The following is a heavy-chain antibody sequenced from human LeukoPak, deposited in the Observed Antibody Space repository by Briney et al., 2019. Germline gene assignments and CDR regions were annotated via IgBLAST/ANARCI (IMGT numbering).Heavy chain of an antibody. CDR3: ARDSGTTGEVKFDP. CDR1: GGSFSGYY. CDR2: INHSGST. Sequence: SETLSLTCAVYGGSFSGYYWSWIRQPPGKGLEWIGEINHSGSTNYNPSLKSRVTISVDTSKSQFSLKLSSVTAADTAVYYCARDSGTTGEVKFDPWGQGTLVTVSS. J-gene: IGHJ5*02. D-gene: IGHD3-10*01. V-gene: IGHV4-34*01.